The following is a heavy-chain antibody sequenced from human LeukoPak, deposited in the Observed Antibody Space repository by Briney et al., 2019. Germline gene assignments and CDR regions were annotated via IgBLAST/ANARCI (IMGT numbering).Heavy chain of an antibody. J-gene: IGHJ4*02. D-gene: IGHD4-17*01. V-gene: IGHV3-30-3*01. CDR3: ARPYGDYPDY. Sequence: GGSLRLSCAASGFTFSSYAMHWVRQAPGKGLEWVAVISFDGGNKYYADSVKGRFTISRDNSKNTLYLQMNSLRAEDTAVYYCARPYGDYPDYWGQGTLVTVSS. CDR2: ISFDGGNK. CDR1: GFTFSSYA.